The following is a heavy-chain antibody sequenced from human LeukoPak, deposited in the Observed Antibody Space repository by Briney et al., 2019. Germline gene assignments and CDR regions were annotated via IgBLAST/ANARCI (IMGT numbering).Heavy chain of an antibody. CDR1: GFTFSTYS. CDR3: ARGAAAAGTRFDY. Sequence: GGSLRLSCAASGFTFSTYSMSWVRQAPGKGLEWVSAISGSGGSTYYADSVKGRFTISRDNSKNTLYLQMNSLRAEDTAVYYCARGAAAAGTRFDYWGQGTLVTVSS. CDR2: ISGSGGST. D-gene: IGHD6-13*01. V-gene: IGHV3-23*01. J-gene: IGHJ4*02.